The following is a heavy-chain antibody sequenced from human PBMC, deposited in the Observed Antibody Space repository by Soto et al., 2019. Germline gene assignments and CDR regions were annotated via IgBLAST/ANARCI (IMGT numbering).Heavy chain of an antibody. CDR3: AQKGPEDWPLDY. CDR1: GFSLSTSGVG. D-gene: IGHD3-9*01. V-gene: IGHV2-5*02. Sequence: QITLKESGPTLVRPTQTLTLTGAFSGFSLSTSGVGVRWIRQPPGQALEWLAVIYWDDSKHYSPSLRSRLTITKDTSTNQVVLTMTNMDPMDTGTYYCAQKGPEDWPLDYWGQGTLVTVSS. J-gene: IGHJ4*02. CDR2: IYWDDSK.